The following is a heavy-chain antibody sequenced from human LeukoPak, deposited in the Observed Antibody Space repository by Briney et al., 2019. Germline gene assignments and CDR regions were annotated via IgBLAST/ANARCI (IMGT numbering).Heavy chain of an antibody. Sequence: PGGSLRLSCATSGFTFSSYEMNWVRQAPGKGLEWVSYISSSGSTIYYADSVKGRFTISRDNAKNSLYLQMNSLRAEDTAVYYCARDRGYDSSGYSLDYWGQGTLVTVSS. V-gene: IGHV3-48*03. CDR1: GFTFSSYE. CDR3: ARDRGYDSSGYSLDY. CDR2: ISSSGSTI. J-gene: IGHJ4*02. D-gene: IGHD3-22*01.